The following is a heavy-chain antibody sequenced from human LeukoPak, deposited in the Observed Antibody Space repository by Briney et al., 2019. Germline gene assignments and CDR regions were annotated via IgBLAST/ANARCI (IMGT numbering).Heavy chain of an antibody. Sequence: SETLSLTCTVSGDSLSTGNYYWSWIRPPAGKGLEWIGRIYTSGRTHYNPSRKSRVTISVDTSKNQFSLKLSSVTAADTAVYYCAALTGYQYFDYWGQGTLVTVSS. V-gene: IGHV4-61*02. D-gene: IGHD3-9*01. CDR1: GDSLSTGNYY. CDR2: IYTSGRT. CDR3: AALTGYQYFDY. J-gene: IGHJ4*02.